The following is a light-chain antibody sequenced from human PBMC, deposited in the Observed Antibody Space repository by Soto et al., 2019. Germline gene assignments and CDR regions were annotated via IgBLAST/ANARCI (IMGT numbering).Light chain of an antibody. CDR2: KTS. CDR1: QSVDSW. Sequence: DIQKTQSPSTLSASIGDRVTITCRASQSVDSWLAWYQQKPGKAPKLLIYKTSNLQSGVPSRFSGSGSGTEFSLTISSLQPDDFATYYCQQYKSFSLTFAGGTRVEVK. V-gene: IGKV1-5*03. J-gene: IGKJ4*01. CDR3: QQYKSFSLT.